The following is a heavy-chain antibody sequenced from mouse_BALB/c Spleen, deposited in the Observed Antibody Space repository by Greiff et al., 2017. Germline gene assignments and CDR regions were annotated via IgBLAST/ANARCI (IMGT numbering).Heavy chain of an antibody. D-gene: IGHD2-1*01. CDR3: AREDGNLHAMDY. CDR1: GYTFTSYW. J-gene: IGHJ4*01. V-gene: IGHV1-87*01. Sequence: QVQLQQPGAELVKPGASVKLSCKASGYTFTSYWMHWVKQRPGQGLEWIGAIYPGDGDTRYTQKFKGKATLTADKSSSTAYMQLSSLASEDSAVYYCAREDGNLHAMDYWGQGTSVTVSS. CDR2: IYPGDGDT.